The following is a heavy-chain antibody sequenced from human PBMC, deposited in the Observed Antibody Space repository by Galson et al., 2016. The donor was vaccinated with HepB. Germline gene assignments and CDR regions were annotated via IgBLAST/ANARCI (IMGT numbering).Heavy chain of an antibody. CDR2: IYHSGST. D-gene: IGHD5-18*01. J-gene: IGHJ4*02. Sequence: SETLSLTCAVSGDSITSTDWWSWVRQPPGKGLEWIGEIYHSGSTNYNPSLKSRVTISLDKSKNQFSLKLGSVTVAGTAVYYCARARGYGYGTLNYWGQGTLVTVSS. CDR3: ARARGYGYGTLNY. V-gene: IGHV4-4*02. CDR1: GDSITSTDW.